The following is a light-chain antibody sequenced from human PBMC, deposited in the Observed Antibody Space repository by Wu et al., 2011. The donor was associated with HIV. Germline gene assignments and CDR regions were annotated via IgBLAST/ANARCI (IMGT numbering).Light chain of an antibody. V-gene: IGKV3-11*01. CDR2: AAS. CDR1: SVNSX. J-gene: IGKJ5*01. CDR3: QQHTNWPLT. Sequence: SVNSXLPGTKPETLAQPPRLLIYAASLKATGIPARFSGRGSGTDFSLIISSLEPEDSAVYYCQQHTNWPLTFGQGTRLEIK.